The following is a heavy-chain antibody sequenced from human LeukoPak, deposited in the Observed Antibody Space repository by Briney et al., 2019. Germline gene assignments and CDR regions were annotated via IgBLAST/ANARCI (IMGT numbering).Heavy chain of an antibody. D-gene: IGHD1-26*01. Sequence: HPGGSLRLSCAAPGFTFSSYAMYRVGQAPGQGVKWVSAFGGCGGSTYSADSVKGRFTISRDNSTNTLYVQMSSLRAEDTAVYYCAKGGSYSYFDNWGQGTPGTVSS. V-gene: IGHV3-23*01. CDR1: GFTFSSYA. CDR2: FGGCGGST. CDR3: AKGGSYSYFDN. J-gene: IGHJ4*02.